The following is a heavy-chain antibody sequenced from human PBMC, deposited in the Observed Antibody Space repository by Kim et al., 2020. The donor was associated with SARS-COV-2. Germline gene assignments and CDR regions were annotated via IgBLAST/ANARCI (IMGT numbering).Heavy chain of an antibody. V-gene: IGHV4-39*01. Sequence: GGTYYNPSLKSRVTISVDTSKNQFSLKLSSVTAADTAVYYCASTDPDAFDIWGQGTMVTVSS. J-gene: IGHJ3*02. D-gene: IGHD2-21*02. CDR2: GGT. CDR3: ASTDPDAFDI.